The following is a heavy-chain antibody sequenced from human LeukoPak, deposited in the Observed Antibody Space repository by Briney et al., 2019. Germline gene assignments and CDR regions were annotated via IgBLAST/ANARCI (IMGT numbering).Heavy chain of an antibody. V-gene: IGHV3-30*02. CDR2: IRYDGSNK. CDR1: GFTFSSYG. CDR3: AKDRWTYYDFWSGYIFDY. Sequence: GGSLRLSCAASGFTFSSYGMHWVRQAPGKGLEWVAFIRYDGSNKYYADSVKGRFTISRDNSKNTLYLQMNSLRAEDTAVYYCAKDRWTYYDFWSGYIFDYWGQGTLVTVSS. J-gene: IGHJ4*02. D-gene: IGHD3-3*01.